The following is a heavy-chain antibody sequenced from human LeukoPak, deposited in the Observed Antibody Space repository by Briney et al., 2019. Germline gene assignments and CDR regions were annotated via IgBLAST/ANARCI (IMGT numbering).Heavy chain of an antibody. V-gene: IGHV4-34*01. CDR3: ARDQGYYGSGSYYFRYYYGMDV. Sequence: SETLSLTCAVYGGSFSGHYWSWIRQPPGKGLEWIGEINHSGSTNYNPSLKSRVTISVDTSKNQFSLKLSSVTAADTAVYYCARDQGYYGSGSYYFRYYYGMDVWGKGTTVTVSS. CDR2: INHSGST. J-gene: IGHJ6*04. D-gene: IGHD3-10*01. CDR1: GGSFSGHY.